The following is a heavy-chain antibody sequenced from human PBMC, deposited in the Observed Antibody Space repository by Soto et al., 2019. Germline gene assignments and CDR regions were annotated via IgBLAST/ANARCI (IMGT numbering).Heavy chain of an antibody. D-gene: IGHD6-13*01. Sequence: EVQLLESGGGLVQPGGSLRLSCAASGFTFSSYAMSWVRQAPGKGLEWVSAISGSGGSTFYADSVKGRFTISRDNSKNTLCLQMNSLRAEETAVDYCAKIPHTSSWYLDAFDIWGQGTMVTVSS. CDR3: AKIPHTSSWYLDAFDI. V-gene: IGHV3-23*01. CDR2: ISGSGGST. J-gene: IGHJ3*02. CDR1: GFTFSSYA.